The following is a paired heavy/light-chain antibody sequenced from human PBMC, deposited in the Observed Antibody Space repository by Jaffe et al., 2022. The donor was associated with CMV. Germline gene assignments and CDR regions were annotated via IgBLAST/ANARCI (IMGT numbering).Light chain of an antibody. Sequence: QSALTQPASVSGSPGQSITISCTGTSSDVGSYNLVSWYQQHPGKAPKVLIYEVSKRPSGISNRFSGSKSGNTASLTISGLQAEDEADYYCCSYTGSFWVFGGGTKLTVL. CDR3: CSYTGSFWV. J-gene: IGLJ3*02. CDR1: SSDVGSYNL. V-gene: IGLV2-23*02. CDR2: EVS.
Heavy chain of an antibody. Sequence: EVQLVESGGGLVKPGGSLRLSCAASGFSFISYSMNWVRQAPGKGLEWVSSIGSTGDYIYYADSVRGRFTISRDNAKNSLYLQMNNLGVEDTAVYYCAREVGNFDYWGQGTLVTVSS. J-gene: IGHJ4*02. V-gene: IGHV3-21*01. CDR2: IGSTGDYI. CDR1: GFSFISYS. D-gene: IGHD1-26*01. CDR3: AREVGNFDY.